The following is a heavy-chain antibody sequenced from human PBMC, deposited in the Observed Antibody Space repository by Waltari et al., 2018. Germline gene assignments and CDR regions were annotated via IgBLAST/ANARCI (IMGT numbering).Heavy chain of an antibody. J-gene: IGHJ5*02. CDR1: GFTFHRHA. D-gene: IGHD3-9*01. Sequence: AQLVESGSRFVQPGWSLRLSWAASGFTFHRHAMHWVRQAPGKGLEWVAVISYDGSNKYYADAVKGRFTISRDNSKNTLYLQMNSLRAEDTAVYYCARPDYDILGFDPWGQGTLVTVSS. CDR3: ARPDYDILGFDP. CDR2: ISYDGSNK. V-gene: IGHV3-30*01.